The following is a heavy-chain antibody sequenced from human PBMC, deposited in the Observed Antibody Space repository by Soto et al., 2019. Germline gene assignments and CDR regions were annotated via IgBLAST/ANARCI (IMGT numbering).Heavy chain of an antibody. Sequence: GVSLRLSCAASGFTFSSYAMHWVRQAPGKGLEYVSAISSNGGSTYYANSVKGRFTISRDNSKNTVYLQMGSLRPEDMAVYYCARRARSDFFYMHLPGKALTLTVS. V-gene: IGHV3-64*01. CDR3: ARRARSDFFYMHL. D-gene: IGHD3-10*01. CDR1: GFTFSSYA. J-gene: IGHJ6*03. CDR2: ISSNGGST.